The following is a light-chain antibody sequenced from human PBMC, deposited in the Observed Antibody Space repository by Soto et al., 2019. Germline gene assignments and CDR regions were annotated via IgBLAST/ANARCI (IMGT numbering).Light chain of an antibody. CDR1: QSVSSS. V-gene: IGKV3-15*01. Sequence: EIVLTQSPAILSVSPGETATLSCRASQSVSSSLAWYQQTPGRAPRLLIYGASNRATDIPTRFSGSGSGTEFTLTISSLQSEDFAVYYCQQYNNWPPLTLGGGTKVDIK. CDR2: GAS. CDR3: QQYNNWPPLT. J-gene: IGKJ4*01.